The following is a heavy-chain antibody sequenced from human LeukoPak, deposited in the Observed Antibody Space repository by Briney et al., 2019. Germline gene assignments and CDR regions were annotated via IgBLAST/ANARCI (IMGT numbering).Heavy chain of an antibody. CDR3: AWEKYGNFDY. V-gene: IGHV1-18*01. D-gene: IGHD1-1*01. J-gene: IGHJ4*02. CDR1: GYTFSMYG. CDR2: ISANNGNT. Sequence: ASVKVSCKTSGYTFSMYGISWVRQAPGQGLEYMGWISANNGNTKYSQKFQGRVTMTTDTSTSTAYMELRSLRSDDTAVYYCAWEKYGNFDYWRQGTLVTVSS.